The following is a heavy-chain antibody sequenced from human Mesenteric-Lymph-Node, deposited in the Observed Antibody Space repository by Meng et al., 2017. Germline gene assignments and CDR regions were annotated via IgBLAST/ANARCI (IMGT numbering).Heavy chain of an antibody. V-gene: IGHV4-30-4*01. J-gene: IGHJ4*02. CDR1: GGSISSGDYY. CDR2: IYHSGST. CDR3: ARLYCVSTTCYADY. Sequence: QVQLQESGPGLVKPSQTLSVTCTVSGGSISSGDYYWTWIRQSPGKGLEWIGNIYHSGSTYYNPSLKSRVTISIDRSNNQFSLKLSSVTAADTAVYYCARLYCVSTTCYADYWGQGTLVTVSS. D-gene: IGHD2-2*01.